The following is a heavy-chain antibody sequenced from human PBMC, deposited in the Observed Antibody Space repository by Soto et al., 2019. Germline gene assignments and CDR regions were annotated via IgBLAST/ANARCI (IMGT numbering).Heavy chain of an antibody. Sequence: ASVKVSCKASGYTFTGYYIHWVRQAPGQGLEWMGWIDPNSGDTKYAQKFQGWVTMTRDTSISTAYMELSRLKFDDTAVYYCARGDYQYSIDYWGQGTLVTVSS. CDR2: IDPNSGDT. CDR1: GYTFTGYY. V-gene: IGHV1-2*04. J-gene: IGHJ4*02. CDR3: ARGDYQYSIDY. D-gene: IGHD2-2*01.